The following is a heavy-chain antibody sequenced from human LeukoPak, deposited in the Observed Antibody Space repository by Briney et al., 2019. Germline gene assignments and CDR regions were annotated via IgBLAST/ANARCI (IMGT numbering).Heavy chain of an antibody. V-gene: IGHV3-23*01. CDR1: GSTFSSYA. CDR2: ISGSGGST. J-gene: IGHJ4*02. CDR3: AKNRDPQLERGSDY. Sequence: GGSLRLSCAASGSTFSSYAMSWVRQAPGKGLEWVSAISGSGGSTYYADSVKGRFTISRDNSKNTLYLQMNSLRAEDTAIYYCAKNRDPQLERGSDYWGQGTLVTVSS. D-gene: IGHD5-24*01.